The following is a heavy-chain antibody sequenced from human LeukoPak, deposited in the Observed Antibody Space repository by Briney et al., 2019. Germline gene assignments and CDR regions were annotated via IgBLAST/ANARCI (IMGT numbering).Heavy chain of an antibody. CDR3: AKNPKPSIVGATYGEY. CDR2: ISGSGVST. J-gene: IGHJ4*02. V-gene: IGHV3-23*01. D-gene: IGHD1-26*01. CDR1: GFTFSSYA. Sequence: GGSLRLSCAASGFTFSSYAMSWVRQAPGKGLEWVSAISGSGVSTDYADSVKGRFTISRDNSRNTLFLQMNSLRAEDTAVYYCAKNPKPSIVGATYGEYWGQGTLVTVSS.